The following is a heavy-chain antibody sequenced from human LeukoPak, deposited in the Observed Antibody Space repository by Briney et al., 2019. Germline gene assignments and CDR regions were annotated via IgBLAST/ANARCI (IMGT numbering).Heavy chain of an antibody. CDR2: IYSGGST. V-gene: IGHV3-66*04. CDR1: EFSVGSNY. J-gene: IGHJ3*02. CDR3: AGHASSGRRDAFDI. Sequence: GGSLRLSCAASEFSVGSNYMTWVRQAPGKGLEWVSLIYSGGSTYYADSVKGRFTISRDNSKNTLYLQMNSLRAEDTAVYYCAGHASSGRRDAFDIWGQGTMVTVSS. D-gene: IGHD3-22*01.